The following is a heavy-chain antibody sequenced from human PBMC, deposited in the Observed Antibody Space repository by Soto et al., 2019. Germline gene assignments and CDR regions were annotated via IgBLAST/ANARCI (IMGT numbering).Heavy chain of an antibody. Sequence: GASVKVSCKASGGTFSSYAISWVRQAPGQGLEWMGGIIPILGTANYAQKFQGRVTITADESTSTAYMELSSLRSEDTAVYYCARDLGADSSGWYYYYGMDVWGQGTTVTVSS. CDR1: GGTFSSYA. CDR2: IIPILGTA. V-gene: IGHV1-69*13. J-gene: IGHJ6*02. D-gene: IGHD6-19*01. CDR3: ARDLGADSSGWYYYYGMDV.